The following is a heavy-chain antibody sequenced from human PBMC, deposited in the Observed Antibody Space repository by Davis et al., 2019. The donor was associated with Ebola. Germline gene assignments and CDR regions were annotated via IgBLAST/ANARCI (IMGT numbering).Heavy chain of an antibody. D-gene: IGHD6-6*01. Sequence: PGGSLRLSCKGSGYSFTTYWIGWVRQMPGKGLEWMGIIYSGDSDTRYSPSFQGQVTISADKSISTAYLQWSSLKASDTAMYYCARRSIAARGYYFDYWGQGTQVTVSS. J-gene: IGHJ4*02. CDR3: ARRSIAARGYYFDY. CDR1: GYSFTTYW. CDR2: IYSGDSDT. V-gene: IGHV5-51*01.